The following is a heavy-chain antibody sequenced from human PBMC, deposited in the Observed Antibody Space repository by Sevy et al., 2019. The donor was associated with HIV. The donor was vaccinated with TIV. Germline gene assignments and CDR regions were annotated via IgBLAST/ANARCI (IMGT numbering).Heavy chain of an antibody. Sequence: GESLKISCAASGFTFSSYWMSWVRQAPGKGLEWVANIKQDGSEKYYVDSVKGRFTISRDNAKNSLYLQMNSLRAEDTAVYYCARDRWRGSYNDYWGQRTLVTVSS. CDR2: IKQDGSEK. V-gene: IGHV3-7*01. J-gene: IGHJ4*02. CDR3: ARDRWRGSYNDY. D-gene: IGHD1-26*01. CDR1: GFTFSSYW.